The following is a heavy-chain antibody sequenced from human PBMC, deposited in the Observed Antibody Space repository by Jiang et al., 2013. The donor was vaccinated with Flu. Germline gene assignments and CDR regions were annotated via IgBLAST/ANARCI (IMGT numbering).Heavy chain of an antibody. CDR3: ARHGGTMVHPPQYYFDY. D-gene: IGHD4/OR15-4a*01. Sequence: GAEVKKPGESLKISCKGSEYRFASYWIGWVRQMPGKGLEWMGIIYPGDSDTRYSPSFQGQVSISADKSTSTAYLQWSSLKASDTAVYYCARHGGTMVHPPQYYFDYWGQG. J-gene: IGHJ4*02. V-gene: IGHV5-51*01. CDR1: EYRFASYW. CDR2: IYPGDSDT.